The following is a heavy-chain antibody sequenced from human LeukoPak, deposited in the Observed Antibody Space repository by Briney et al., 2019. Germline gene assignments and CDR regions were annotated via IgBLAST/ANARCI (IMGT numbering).Heavy chain of an antibody. V-gene: IGHV4-59*01. CDR3: ARVTDWNDFDY. Sequence: SETLSLTCSVSGTSISSNYWSWIRQSPGKGLEWIGYISYIGSTNYNSSLKSRVTISIDTSKNQLSLKLTSVTTADTAVYYCARVTDWNDFDYWGQGTLVTVSS. CDR1: GTSISSNY. D-gene: IGHD1-1*01. J-gene: IGHJ4*02. CDR2: ISYIGST.